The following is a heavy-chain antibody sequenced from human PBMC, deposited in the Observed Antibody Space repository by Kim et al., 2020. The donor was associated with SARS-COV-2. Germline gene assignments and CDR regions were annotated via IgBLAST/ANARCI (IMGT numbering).Heavy chain of an antibody. V-gene: IGHV4-31*03. CDR2: IYYSGST. Sequence: SETLSLTCTVSGGSISSGGCYWSWIRQHPGKGLEWIGYIYYSGSTYYNPSLKSRVTISVDTSKNQFSLKLSSVTAADTAVYYCARARGTMVVVVDAFGIWGQGTMVTVSS. J-gene: IGHJ3*02. CDR3: ARARGTMVVVVDAFGI. D-gene: IGHD3-22*01. CDR1: GGSISSGGCY.